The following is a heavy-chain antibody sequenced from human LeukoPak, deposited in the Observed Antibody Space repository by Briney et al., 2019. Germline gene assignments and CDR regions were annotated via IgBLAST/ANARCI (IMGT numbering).Heavy chain of an antibody. CDR2: ISTDGKST. CDR3: AKGSYYDSSGSFYFDY. Sequence: GGSLRLSCVASGFTFSNYWMLWVRQAPGKGLMWVSLISTDGKSTRYAESVKGRFTISRDNSKNTLYVQVNSLGTEDTAAYYCAKGSYYDSSGSFYFDYWGQGTLVTVSS. D-gene: IGHD3-22*01. CDR1: GFTFSNYW. V-gene: IGHV3-74*01. J-gene: IGHJ4*02.